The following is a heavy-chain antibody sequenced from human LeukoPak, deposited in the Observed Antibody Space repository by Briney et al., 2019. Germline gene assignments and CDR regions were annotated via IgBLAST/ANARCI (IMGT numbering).Heavy chain of an antibody. D-gene: IGHD4-23*01. CDR2: TRNKANSYTT. Sequence: GGSLRLSCAASGFTFSSYGMDWVRQAPGKGLEWVGRTRNKANSYTTEYAASVKGRFTISRDDSKNSLYLQMNSLKTEDTAVYYCARESSGGNFQGNFDYWGQGTLVTVSS. CDR1: GFTFSSYG. J-gene: IGHJ4*02. CDR3: ARESSGGNFQGNFDY. V-gene: IGHV3-72*01.